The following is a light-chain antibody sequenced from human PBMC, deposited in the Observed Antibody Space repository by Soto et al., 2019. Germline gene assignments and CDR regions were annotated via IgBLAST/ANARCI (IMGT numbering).Light chain of an antibody. V-gene: IGKV1-5*01. CDR1: QSISTR. J-gene: IGKJ1*01. CDR3: QQYSSYSGT. Sequence: DIQMTQSPSTLSASVGDRVTITCRASQSISTRLAWYHQKPGKAPKLLIYDAPSLESGVPSRFSGSGSGTEFTLTISSLQPDDFATYYCQQYSSYSGTFGHGTKVDIK. CDR2: DAP.